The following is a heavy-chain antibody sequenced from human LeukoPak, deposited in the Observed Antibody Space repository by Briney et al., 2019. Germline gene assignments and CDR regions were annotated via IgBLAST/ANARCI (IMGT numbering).Heavy chain of an antibody. CDR3: AKRDPNGGYDFWSGYYYYYGMDV. CDR1: GFTFSSYA. D-gene: IGHD3-3*01. Sequence: GGPLRLSCAASGFTFSSYAMSWVRQAPGKGLEWVSVISGSGGSTYYADSVKGRFTISRDNSKNTLYLQMNSLRAEDTAVYYCAKRDPNGGYDFWSGYYYYYGMDVWGQGTTVTVSS. J-gene: IGHJ6*02. V-gene: IGHV3-23*01. CDR2: ISGSGGST.